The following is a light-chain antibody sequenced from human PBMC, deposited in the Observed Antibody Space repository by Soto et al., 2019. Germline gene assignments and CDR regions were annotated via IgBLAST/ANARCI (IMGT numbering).Light chain of an antibody. CDR2: AAS. Sequence: EIVMTQSPATLSVSPGERATLSCRASQSVGSDLAWYQQKPGQAPRLVIYAASDRATGIPGRFSGSGSGTDFTLIISSLEPEDFAVYYCQQYGSSWTFGQGTKVDI. CDR1: QSVGSD. J-gene: IGKJ1*01. CDR3: QQYGSSWT. V-gene: IGKV3D-15*01.